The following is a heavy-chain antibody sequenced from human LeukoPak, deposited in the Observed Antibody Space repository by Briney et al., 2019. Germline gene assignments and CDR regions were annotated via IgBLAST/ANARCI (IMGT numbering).Heavy chain of an antibody. D-gene: IGHD3-10*01. J-gene: IGHJ4*02. CDR3: ARLYYYGSGSVYYFDY. Sequence: SGPALVKPTQTLTLTCTFSGFSLSTSGMCVSWIRQPPGKALEWLARIDWDDDKYYSTSLKTRLTISKDTSKNQVVLTMTNMDPVDTATYYCARLYYYGSGSVYYFDYWGQGTLVTVSS. V-gene: IGHV2-70*11. CDR2: IDWDDDK. CDR1: GFSLSTSGMC.